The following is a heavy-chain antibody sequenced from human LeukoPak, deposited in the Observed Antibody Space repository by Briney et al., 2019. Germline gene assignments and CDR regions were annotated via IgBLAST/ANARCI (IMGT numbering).Heavy chain of an antibody. Sequence: GGSLRLSCAASGFIFSSYGMHWVRQAPGKGLEWVALIWYDGRNKYYADSVKGRFIISRDNSKNTVYLQMNSLRAEDTAVYYCAKDKGSLLWFGELFPYFDYWGQGTLVTVSS. V-gene: IGHV3-33*06. CDR1: GFIFSSYG. CDR2: IWYDGRNK. D-gene: IGHD3-10*01. J-gene: IGHJ4*02. CDR3: AKDKGSLLWFGELFPYFDY.